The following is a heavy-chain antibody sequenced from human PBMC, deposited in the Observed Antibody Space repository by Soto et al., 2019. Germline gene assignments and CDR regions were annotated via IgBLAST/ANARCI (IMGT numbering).Heavy chain of an antibody. D-gene: IGHD2-15*01. Sequence: SETLSLTCAVYGGSFSGYYWSWIRQPPGKGLEWIGEINHSGSTNYNPSLKSRVTISVDTSKNQFSLKLSSVTAADTAVYYCARRRDCSGGSCYFWFDPWGQGTLVTVSS. V-gene: IGHV4-34*01. CDR2: INHSGST. CDR1: GGSFSGYY. CDR3: ARRRDCSGGSCYFWFDP. J-gene: IGHJ5*02.